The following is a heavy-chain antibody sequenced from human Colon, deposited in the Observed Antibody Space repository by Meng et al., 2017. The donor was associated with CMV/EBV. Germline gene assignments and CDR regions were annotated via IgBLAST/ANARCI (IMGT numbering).Heavy chain of an antibody. V-gene: IGHV1-69*05. J-gene: IGHJ3*02. D-gene: IGHD2-21*02. CDR3: ARVVTSGAFDI. CDR1: GGTFSSYA. CDR2: IIPISGTT. Sequence: SVKVSCKASGGTFSSYAISWVRQAPGQGLEWMGGIIPISGTTNYAQKFQGRVTITTDESTRTAYMELSSLRSEDTAVYYCARVVTSGAFDIWGQGTMVTVSS.